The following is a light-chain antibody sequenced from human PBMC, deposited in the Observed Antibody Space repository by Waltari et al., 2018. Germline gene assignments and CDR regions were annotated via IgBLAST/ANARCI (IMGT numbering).Light chain of an antibody. CDR3: QQYNAWPLT. Sequence: EIVMPPSPATLSVSPGARATLSCRASQSVSSNLAWYQQKPGQAPRLPIYGASTRATGIPARFSGSVSGTEFTLTISSLQSEDFAVYYCQQYNAWPLTFGQGTKVEIK. CDR1: QSVSSN. CDR2: GAS. J-gene: IGKJ1*01. V-gene: IGKV3-15*01.